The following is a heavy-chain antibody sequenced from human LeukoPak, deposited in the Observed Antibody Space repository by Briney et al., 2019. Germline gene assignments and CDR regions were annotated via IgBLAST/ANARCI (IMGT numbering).Heavy chain of an antibody. CDR1: GGTFSSYA. CDR2: IIPIFGTA. D-gene: IGHD4-11*01. Sequence: SVKVSCKASGGTFSSYAISRVRQAPGQGLEWMGGIIPIFGTANYAQKFQGRVTITADESTSTAYMELSSLRSEDTAVYYCARVGTHDYSNYGGWFDPWGQGTLVTVSS. V-gene: IGHV1-69*13. J-gene: IGHJ5*02. CDR3: ARVGTHDYSNYGGWFDP.